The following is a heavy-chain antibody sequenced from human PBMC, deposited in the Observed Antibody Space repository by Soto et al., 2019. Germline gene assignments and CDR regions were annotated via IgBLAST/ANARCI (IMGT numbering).Heavy chain of an antibody. CDR1: GFTFSSYA. D-gene: IGHD6-19*01. J-gene: IGHJ4*02. V-gene: IGHV3-30-3*01. CDR2: ISYDGSNK. Sequence: GGSLRLSCAASGFTFSSYAMHWVRQAPGKGLEWVAVISYDGSNKYYADSVKGRFTISRDNSKNTLYLQMNSLRAEDTAVYYCARDRFRIAVAGTPFDYWGQGTLVTSPQ. CDR3: ARDRFRIAVAGTPFDY.